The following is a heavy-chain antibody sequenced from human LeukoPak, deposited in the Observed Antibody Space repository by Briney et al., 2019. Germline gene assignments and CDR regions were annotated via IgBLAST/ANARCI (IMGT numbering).Heavy chain of an antibody. D-gene: IGHD3-10*01. V-gene: IGHV3-23*01. CDR2: ISGGGGNI. J-gene: IGHJ4*02. Sequence: GGSLRLSCAASGFTFSDSGMLWVRQAPQKGLEWVSGISGGGGNINYADSVKGRFTISRDNSKNTLYVHLNSLRAEDTAVYYCAKVDYGSGNSRIVDYWGQGTLVTVSS. CDR3: AKVDYGSGNSRIVDY. CDR1: GFTFSDSG.